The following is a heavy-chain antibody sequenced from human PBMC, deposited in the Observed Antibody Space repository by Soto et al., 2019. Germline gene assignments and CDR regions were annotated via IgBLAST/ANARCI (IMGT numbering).Heavy chain of an antibody. CDR1: GFTFSSYG. CDR3: AKDTMYNWNDPAYFDY. CDR2: ISYDGSNK. Sequence: GGSLRLSCAASGFTFSSYGMHWVRQAPGKGLEWVAVISYDGSNKYYADSVKGRFTISRDNSKNTLYLQMNSLRAEDTAVYYCAKDTMYNWNDPAYFDYWGQGTLVTVSS. J-gene: IGHJ4*02. V-gene: IGHV3-30*18. D-gene: IGHD1-20*01.